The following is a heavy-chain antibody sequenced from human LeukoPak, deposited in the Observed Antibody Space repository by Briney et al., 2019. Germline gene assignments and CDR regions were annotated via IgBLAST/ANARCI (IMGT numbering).Heavy chain of an antibody. CDR1: GGSISSYY. J-gene: IGHJ4*02. CDR2: IYYSGST. D-gene: IGHD5-18*01. V-gene: IGHV4-59*08. CDR3: ARHRQDTAMVPNFDY. Sequence: SETLCLTCTVSGGSISSYYWSWIRQPPGKGLEWIGYIYYSGSTNYNPSLKSRVTITVDTSKNQFSLKLSSVTAADTAVYYCARHRQDTAMVPNFDYWGQGTLVTVSS.